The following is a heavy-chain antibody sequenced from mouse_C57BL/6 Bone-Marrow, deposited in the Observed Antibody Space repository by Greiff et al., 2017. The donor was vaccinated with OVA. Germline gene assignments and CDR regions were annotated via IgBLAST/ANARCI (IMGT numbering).Heavy chain of an antibody. CDR3: ARVSYYYAMDY. CDR1: GFTFSDYG. V-gene: IGHV5-15*01. J-gene: IGHJ4*01. Sequence: EVKLVESGGGLVQPGGSLKLSCAASGFTFSDYGMAWVRQAPRKGPAWVAFISNLAYSIYYADTVTGRFTISRENAKNTLYLEMSSLRSEDTAMYYCARVSYYYAMDYWGQGTSVTVSS. D-gene: IGHD6-2*01. CDR2: ISNLAYSI.